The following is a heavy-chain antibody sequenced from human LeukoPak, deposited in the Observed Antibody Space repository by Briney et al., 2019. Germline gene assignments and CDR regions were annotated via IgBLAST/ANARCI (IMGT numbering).Heavy chain of an antibody. V-gene: IGHV3-23*01. CDR1: GFTFNTYD. CDR3: ARGGTLVRGGDPFDY. J-gene: IGHJ4*02. D-gene: IGHD3-10*01. CDR2: LSGSGDRT. Sequence: GGSLRLSCAASGFTFNTYDMSWVRQSPVKGLEWVSGLSGSGDRTYYTDSVKGRFIISRDKSKNTVYLQMNTLRAEDTALYYCARGGTLVRGGDPFDYWGQGTLVTVSS.